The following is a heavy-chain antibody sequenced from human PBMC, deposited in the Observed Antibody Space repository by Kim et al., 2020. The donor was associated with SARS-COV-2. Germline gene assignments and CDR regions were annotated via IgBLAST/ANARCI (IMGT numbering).Heavy chain of an antibody. CDR3: ARVYYDILTGYSGAFDI. J-gene: IGHJ3*02. D-gene: IGHD3-9*01. CDR2: INTNTGNP. V-gene: IGHV7-4-1*02. CDR1: GYTFTSYA. Sequence: ASVKVSCKASGYTFTSYAMNWVRQAPGQGLEWMGWINTNTGNPTYAQGFTGRFVFSLDTSVSTAYLQISSLKAEDTAVYYCARVYYDILTGYSGAFDIWGQGTMVTVSS.